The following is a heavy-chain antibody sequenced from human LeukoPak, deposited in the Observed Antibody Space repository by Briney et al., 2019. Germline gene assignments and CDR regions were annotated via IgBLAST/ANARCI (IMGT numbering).Heavy chain of an antibody. CDR2: FDPEDGET. V-gene: IGHV1-24*01. J-gene: IGHJ6*02. Sequence: ASVKVSCKVSGYTLTELSMHWVRQAPGKGLEWMGGFDPEDGETIYAQKFQGRVTMTEDTSTDTAYMELSSLRSEDTAVYYCATDHKGGYDFWSATYYYYGMDVWGQGTTVTVSS. D-gene: IGHD3-3*01. CDR1: GYTLTELS. CDR3: ATDHKGGYDFWSATYYYYGMDV.